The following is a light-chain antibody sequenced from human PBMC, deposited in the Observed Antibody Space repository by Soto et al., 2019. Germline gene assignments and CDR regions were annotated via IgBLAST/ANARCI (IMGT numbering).Light chain of an antibody. CDR1: QSISAW. CDR3: QQYHRYST. Sequence: DIQMTQSTSTLSASVEDRVTITCRASQSISAWLAWYQQKPGKAPNLLIYDVSTLDSGVPSRFSGSASGTEFTLTIGSLESDDFATYYCQQYHRYSTFGQGTKVDIK. CDR2: DVS. V-gene: IGKV1-5*01. J-gene: IGKJ1*01.